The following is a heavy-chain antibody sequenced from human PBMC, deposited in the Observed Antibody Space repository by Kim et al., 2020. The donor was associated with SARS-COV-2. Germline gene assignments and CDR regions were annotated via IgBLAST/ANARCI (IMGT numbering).Heavy chain of an antibody. CDR1: GFTFSSYG. Sequence: GGSLRLSCAASGFTFSSYGMHWVRQAPGKGLEWVAVIWYDGSNKYYADSVKGRFTISRDNSKNTLYLQMNSLRAEDTAVYYCARDPVIVGATPEELDYWGQGTLVTVSS. D-gene: IGHD1-26*01. CDR3: ARDPVIVGATPEELDY. CDR2: IWYDGSNK. V-gene: IGHV3-33*01. J-gene: IGHJ4*02.